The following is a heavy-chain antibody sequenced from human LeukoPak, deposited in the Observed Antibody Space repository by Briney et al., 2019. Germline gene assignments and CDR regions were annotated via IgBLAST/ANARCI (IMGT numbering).Heavy chain of an antibody. CDR1: GFTFSSYA. CDR3: ARGDDYYGGSERDFDI. J-gene: IGHJ3*02. V-gene: IGHV3-30-3*01. Sequence: LSGGSLRLSCAASGFTFSSYAMHWVRQAPGKGLEWVAVISYDGSNKYYADSVKGRFTISRDNSKNTLYLQMNSLRAEDTAVYYCARGDDYYGGSERDFDIWGQGTMVTVSS. CDR2: ISYDGSNK. D-gene: IGHD3-16*01.